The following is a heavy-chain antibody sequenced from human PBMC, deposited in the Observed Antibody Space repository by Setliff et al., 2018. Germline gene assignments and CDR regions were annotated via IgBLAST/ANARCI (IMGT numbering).Heavy chain of an antibody. J-gene: IGHJ6*03. D-gene: IGHD6-19*01. CDR2: IYIGGSA. CDR1: GGSISSYY. CDR3: AREQWLDPPGYYYMDV. V-gene: IGHV4-4*07. Sequence: TLSLTCTVSGGSISSYYWSWIRQPAGKGLEWIGHIYIGGSANYNPSIKSRVTMSIDTSKNQFSLKLNSVTAADMAVYYCAREQWLDPPGYYYMDVWAKGTTVTVSS.